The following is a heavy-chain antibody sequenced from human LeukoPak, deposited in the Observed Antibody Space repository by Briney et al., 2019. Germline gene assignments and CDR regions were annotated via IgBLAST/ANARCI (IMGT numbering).Heavy chain of an antibody. CDR1: GGSFSGYY. CDR3: ARSNYYDSSGYYFSYAFDY. V-gene: IGHV4-34*01. J-gene: IGHJ4*02. Sequence: PSETLSLTCAVYGGSFSGYYWSWIRQPPGKGLEWIGEINHSGSTNYNPSLKSRVTISVDTSKNQFSLKLSSVTAADTAMYYCARSNYYDSSGYYFSYAFDYWGQGTLVTVSS. D-gene: IGHD3-22*01. CDR2: INHSGST.